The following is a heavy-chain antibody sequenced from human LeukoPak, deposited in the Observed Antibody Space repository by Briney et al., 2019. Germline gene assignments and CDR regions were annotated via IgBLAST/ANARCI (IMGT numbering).Heavy chain of an antibody. CDR2: IYYSGST. CDR1: GGSISSYY. D-gene: IGHD3-10*01. J-gene: IGHJ5*02. CDR3: ARYYYGSGSSWFDP. Sequence: SETLSLTCTVSGGSISSYYWSWIRQPPGKGLEWIGYIYYSGSTNYNPSLKSRVTISVDTSKNQFSLKLSSVTAADTAVYYCARYYYGSGSSWFDPWGQGTLVTVSS. V-gene: IGHV4-59*01.